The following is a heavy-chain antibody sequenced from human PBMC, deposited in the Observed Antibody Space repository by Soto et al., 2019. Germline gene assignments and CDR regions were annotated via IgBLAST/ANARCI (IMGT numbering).Heavy chain of an antibody. CDR3: AKDQVSSGWYKWSWFDP. Sequence: VQLVESGGGVVQPGGSLRLSCVASGFTFSTYGMHWVRQAPGKGLEWVALISYDGSNEEYADSVRGRLTISRDNSKNTLYLQMDSMRAEDTAVYYCAKDQVSSGWYKWSWFDPWGQGTLVTVSS. V-gene: IGHV3-30*18. D-gene: IGHD6-19*01. CDR2: ISYDGSNE. CDR1: GFTFSTYG. J-gene: IGHJ5*02.